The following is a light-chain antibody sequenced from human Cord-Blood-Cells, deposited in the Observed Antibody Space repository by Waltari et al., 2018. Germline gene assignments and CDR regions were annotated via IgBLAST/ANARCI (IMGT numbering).Light chain of an antibody. V-gene: IGLV2-14*01. CDR1: SSDVAGYNY. J-gene: IGLJ1*01. Sequence: QSALTQPASVSGSPGQSITISCTGTSSDVAGYNYVSWYQQHPGKAPKLMIYEARHRPSGVSNRFSGSKSGNTASLTISGLQAEDEADYYCSSYTSSSFYVFGTGTKVTVL. CDR3: SSYTSSSFYV. CDR2: EAR.